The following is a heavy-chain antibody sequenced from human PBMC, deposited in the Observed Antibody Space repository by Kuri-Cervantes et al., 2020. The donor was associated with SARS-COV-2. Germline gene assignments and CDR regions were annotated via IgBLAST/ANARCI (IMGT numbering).Heavy chain of an antibody. V-gene: IGHV5-51*01. J-gene: IGHJ2*01. D-gene: IGHD6-19*01. CDR1: GYSFTSYW. Sequence: GGSLRLSCKGSGYSFTSYWIGWVRQMPGKGLEWMGIIYPGDSDTRYSPSFQGQVTTSADKSISTAYLQWSSLKASDTAMYYCARRGRGAVAGTTKYWYFDLWGRGTLVTVSS. CDR2: IYPGDSDT. CDR3: ARRGRGAVAGTTKYWYFDL.